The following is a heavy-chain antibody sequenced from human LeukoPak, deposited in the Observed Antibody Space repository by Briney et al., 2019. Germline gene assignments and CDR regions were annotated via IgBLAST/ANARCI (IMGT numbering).Heavy chain of an antibody. CDR2: IYHSGST. CDR1: GYSISSGYY. D-gene: IGHD3-16*02. CDR3: ARDLGRLGELSPFDY. J-gene: IGHJ4*02. Sequence: SETLSLTCTVSGYSISSGYYWGWIRQPPGKGLEWIGSIYHSGSTYYNPSLKSRVTISVDTSKNQFSLKLSSVTAADTAVYYCARDLGRLGELSPFDYWGQGTLVTVSS. V-gene: IGHV4-38-2*02.